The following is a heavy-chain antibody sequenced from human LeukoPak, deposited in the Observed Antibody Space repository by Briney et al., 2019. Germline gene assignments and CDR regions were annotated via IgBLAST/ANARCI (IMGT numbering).Heavy chain of an antibody. Sequence: PSETLSLTCTVSGGSISSYYWSWLRQPAGKGLEWIGRVYTSGSTNYNPSFRGRVTMSVDTSKNQLSLKLSSVTAADTAVYYCAGRDYWGQGTLVTVSS. J-gene: IGHJ4*02. CDR2: VYTSGST. D-gene: IGHD1-26*01. V-gene: IGHV4-4*07. CDR3: AGRDY. CDR1: GGSISSYY.